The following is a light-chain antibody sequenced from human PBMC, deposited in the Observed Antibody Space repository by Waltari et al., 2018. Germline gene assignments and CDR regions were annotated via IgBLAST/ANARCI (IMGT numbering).Light chain of an antibody. CDR2: GAS. V-gene: IGKV3-15*01. CDR1: QSISSN. J-gene: IGKJ1*01. CDR3: QQYNNWLWT. Sequence: EIVMTQSPATLSVSLGESATLSCRASQSISSNLAWYQQKPGQAPRLLIFGASTRATGIPTRFSGSGSGTEFTLTISSLQSEDFAIYYCQQYNNWLWTFGQGTEVEIK.